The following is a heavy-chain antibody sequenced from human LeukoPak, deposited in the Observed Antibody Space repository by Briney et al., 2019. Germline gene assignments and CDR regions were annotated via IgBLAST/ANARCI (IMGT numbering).Heavy chain of an antibody. Sequence: GASVTVSCTASGYTFTGYYMHWVRQAPGQGLAWMGWINPNSGGTNYAQKFQGRDTMTRDTSISTAYMELSRLRSDDTAVYYCARDRITMVRGVIRINWFDPWGQGTLVTVSS. V-gene: IGHV1-2*02. J-gene: IGHJ5*02. D-gene: IGHD3-10*01. CDR2: INPNSGGT. CDR1: GYTFTGYY. CDR3: ARDRITMVRGVIRINWFDP.